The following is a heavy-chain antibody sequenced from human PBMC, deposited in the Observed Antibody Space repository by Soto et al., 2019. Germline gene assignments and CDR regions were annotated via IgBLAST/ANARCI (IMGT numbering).Heavy chain of an antibody. V-gene: IGHV1-18*01. J-gene: IGHJ6*02. Sequence: QAQLVQSGAEVRKPGASVKVSCKASGYTFYSHSISWVRQAPGQGLEWMGRINADYGNTQYAQKFRGRATKTTDKSTTTVYMERTNLRSDDTAVYYCARGIQGDYYDGMDVWGQGTTVTVSS. D-gene: IGHD5-18*01. CDR1: GYTFYSHS. CDR2: INADYGNT. CDR3: ARGIQGDYYDGMDV.